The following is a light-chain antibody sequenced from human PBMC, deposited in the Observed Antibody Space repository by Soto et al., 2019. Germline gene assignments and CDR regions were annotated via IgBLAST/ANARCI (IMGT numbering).Light chain of an antibody. CDR3: ATWDDSPNGWV. J-gene: IGLJ3*02. CDR2: SNN. Sequence: QSVLTQPPSASGTPGQRVTISCSRSSSNIGSNAVSWYQQLPGTAPKVLIYSNNQRPSGVPDRFSGSKSGTSASLAISGLQSEDDADYYCATWDDSPNGWVLGGGTRVTV. CDR1: SSNIGSNA. V-gene: IGLV1-44*01.